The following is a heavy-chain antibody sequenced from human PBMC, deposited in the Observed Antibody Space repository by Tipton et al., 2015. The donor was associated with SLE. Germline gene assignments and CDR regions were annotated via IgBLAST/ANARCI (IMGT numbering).Heavy chain of an antibody. D-gene: IGHD1-26*01. CDR1: GGSISTGGYY. J-gene: IGHJ6*03. V-gene: IGHV4-31*03. CDR2: IYNSGGT. CDR3: ARGGLGVSYYYYMDV. Sequence: TLSLTCTVSGGSISTGGYYWSWIRQHPGKGLEWIGYIYNSGGTDYNPSLKSRVTISADTSKNHFSLKLSSVTAADTAVYYCARGGLGVSYYYYMDVWGKGTTVTVSS.